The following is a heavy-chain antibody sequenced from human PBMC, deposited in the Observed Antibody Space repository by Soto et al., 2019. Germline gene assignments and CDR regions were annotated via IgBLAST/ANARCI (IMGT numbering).Heavy chain of an antibody. CDR1: GYSFTSYW. Sequence: PGESLKISCKGSGYSFTSYWIGWVRQMPGKGLEWMGIIYPGDSDTRYSPSFQGQVTISADKSISTAYLQWSSLKASDTAMYYCARLTSCTSGVCYPQYYFDYWGQGTLVTVSS. CDR3: ARLTSCTSGVCYPQYYFDY. J-gene: IGHJ4*02. CDR2: IYPGDSDT. V-gene: IGHV5-51*01. D-gene: IGHD2-8*01.